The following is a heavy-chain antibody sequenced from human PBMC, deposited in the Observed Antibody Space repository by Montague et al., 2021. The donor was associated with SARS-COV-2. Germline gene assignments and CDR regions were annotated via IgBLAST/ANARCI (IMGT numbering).Heavy chain of an antibody. CDR2: IDAIGNT. D-gene: IGHD2-15*01. CDR1: GFTVSSNY. J-gene: IGHJ6*02. CDR3: ARDERRASKWSYGLDV. Sequence: SLRLSCAASGFTVSSNYLTWVRQAPGRGLEWVSFIDAIGNTYYADSVKGRFTVSRDNSKNTVYLQMNSLRVEDTAIYYCARDERRASKWSYGLDVWGPGTPGTVSS. V-gene: IGHV3-53*01.